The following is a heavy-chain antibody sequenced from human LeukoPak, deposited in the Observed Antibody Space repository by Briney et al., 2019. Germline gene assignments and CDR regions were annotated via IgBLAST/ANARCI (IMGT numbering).Heavy chain of an antibody. Sequence: SETLSLTCAVSGGSISSSSYYWGWIRQPPGKGLEWIGSIYYSGSTYYNPSLKSRVTISVDTSKNQFSLKLSSVTAADTAVYYCVGLLWFGELGYYWGQGTLVTVSS. CDR3: VGLLWFGELGYY. CDR1: GGSISSSSYY. D-gene: IGHD3-10*01. J-gene: IGHJ4*02. V-gene: IGHV4-39*07. CDR2: IYYSGST.